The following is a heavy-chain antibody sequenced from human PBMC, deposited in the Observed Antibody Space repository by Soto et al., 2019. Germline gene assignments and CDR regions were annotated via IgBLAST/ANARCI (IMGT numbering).Heavy chain of an antibody. D-gene: IGHD5-18*01. CDR1: GFTFSSYA. Sequence: QVQLVESGGGVVQPGRSLRLSCAASGFTFSSYAMHWVRQAPGKGLEWVAIISYDGSNRYYPDSVKGRFTISRDNSKNTLYLQMNSLTSEDTAVYYWARDPTWIHVRIDYWGQGTLVTVSS. CDR3: ARDPTWIHVRIDY. V-gene: IGHV3-30-3*01. J-gene: IGHJ4*02. CDR2: ISYDGSNR.